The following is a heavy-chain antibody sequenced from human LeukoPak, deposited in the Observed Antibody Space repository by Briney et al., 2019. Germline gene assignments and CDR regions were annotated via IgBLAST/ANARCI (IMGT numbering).Heavy chain of an antibody. J-gene: IGHJ4*02. CDR3: ARDLKMGYSSGRYSWGTGSSNDY. D-gene: IGHD6-13*01. V-gene: IGHV1-18*01. CDR2: ISGYNGDT. CDR1: GYIFSTYG. Sequence: GASVKVSCKASGYIFSTYGISWVRQAPGQGLEWMGWISGYNGDTKYAQRLQGRLTMTTDTSTTTVYMELRSLRSDDTAVYYCARDLKMGYSSGRYSWGTGSSNDYWGQGTLVTVSS.